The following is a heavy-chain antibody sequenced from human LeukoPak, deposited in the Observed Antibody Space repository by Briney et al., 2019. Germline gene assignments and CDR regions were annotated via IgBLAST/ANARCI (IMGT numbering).Heavy chain of an antibody. CDR3: AGYYDFWSGYYTY. CDR2: IYTSGST. J-gene: IGHJ4*02. V-gene: IGHV4-4*07. CDR1: GGSISSYY. D-gene: IGHD3-3*01. Sequence: PSETLSLTCTVSGGSISSYYWSWIRQPAEKGLEWIGRIYTSGSTNYNPSLKSRVTMSVDTSKNQFSLKLSSVTAADTAVYYCAGYYDFWSGYYTYWGQGTLVTVSS.